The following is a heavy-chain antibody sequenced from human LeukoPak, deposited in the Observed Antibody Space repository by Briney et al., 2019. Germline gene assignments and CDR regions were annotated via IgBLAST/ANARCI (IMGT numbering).Heavy chain of an antibody. Sequence: ASVKVSCKASGYTFTSYDINWVRQATGQGLEWMGWMNPNSGNTGYAQKFQGRVTMTRNTSISTAYMELSRLRSDDTAVYYCARALRRDGYNLGYWGQGTLVTVSS. D-gene: IGHD5-24*01. CDR3: ARALRRDGYNLGY. CDR1: GYTFTSYD. CDR2: MNPNSGNT. V-gene: IGHV1-8*01. J-gene: IGHJ4*02.